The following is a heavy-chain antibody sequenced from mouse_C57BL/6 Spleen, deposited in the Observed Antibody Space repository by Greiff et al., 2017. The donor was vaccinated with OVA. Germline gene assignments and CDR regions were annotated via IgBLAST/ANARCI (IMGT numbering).Heavy chain of an antibody. V-gene: IGHV1-62-2*01. CDR1: GYTFTEYT. CDR2: FYPGSGSI. Sequence: VQLQQSGAELVKPGASVKLSCKASGYTFTEYTIHWVKQRSGQGLEWIGWFYPGSGSIKYNEKFKDKATLTADKSSSTVYMELSRLTSEDSAVYFCARHEEERSYYEYEGSFAYWGQGTLVTVSA. J-gene: IGHJ3*01. CDR3: ARHEEERSYYEYEGSFAY. D-gene: IGHD2-4*01.